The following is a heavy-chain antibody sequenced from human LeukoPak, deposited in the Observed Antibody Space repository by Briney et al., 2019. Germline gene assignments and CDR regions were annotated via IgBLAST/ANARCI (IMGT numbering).Heavy chain of an antibody. Sequence: PSETLSLTCTVSGGSISGYYWNWIRQPPGKGLEWVACIGGITNYSPPLKGRVTISVDTSKNQVSLTVTSVTAADTAMYYCARGGTTKVTPMDFWGRGTLVTASS. D-gene: IGHD4-17*01. J-gene: IGHJ4*02. CDR1: GGSISGYY. V-gene: IGHV4-4*08. CDR3: ARGGTTKVTPMDF. CDR2: IGGIT.